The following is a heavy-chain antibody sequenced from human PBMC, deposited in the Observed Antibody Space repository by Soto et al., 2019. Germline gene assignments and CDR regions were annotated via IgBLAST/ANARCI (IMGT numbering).Heavy chain of an antibody. CDR3: GKERRGSGWFVCSY. CDR1: GFPFSDYA. J-gene: IGHJ4*02. CDR2: ISGNGGDT. Sequence: PGGSLRLSCEASGFPFSDYAMSWVRQAPGKWLEWVSAISGNGGDTTYADSVRGRYTISRDNSRDTVYLQMNSLSADDTAVYYCGKERRGSGWFVCSYWGQGXLVTVYS. V-gene: IGHV3-23*01. D-gene: IGHD6-19*01.